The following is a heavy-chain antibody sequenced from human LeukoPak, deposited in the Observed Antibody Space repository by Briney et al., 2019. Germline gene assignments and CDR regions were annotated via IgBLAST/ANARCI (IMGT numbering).Heavy chain of an antibody. CDR1: GFTFTSYA. CDR2: IDSGGTSR. Sequence: GGSLRLSCAASGFTFTSYAMNWVRQAPGKGLEWVSYIDSGGTSRYYADSARGRFTISRDNAKNSLYLQMNSLRAEDTAVYFCARASYDSSGYYFFDYWGQGTLVTVSS. J-gene: IGHJ4*02. V-gene: IGHV3-21*06. CDR3: ARASYDSSGYYFFDY. D-gene: IGHD3-22*01.